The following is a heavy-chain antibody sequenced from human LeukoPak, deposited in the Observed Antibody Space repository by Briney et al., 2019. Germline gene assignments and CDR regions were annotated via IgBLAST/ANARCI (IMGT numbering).Heavy chain of an antibody. CDR2: ISSSSSYI. CDR3: ARDISSSYYYYMDV. D-gene: IGHD6-6*01. J-gene: IGHJ6*03. V-gene: IGHV3-21*01. CDR1: GFTFSSYS. Sequence: GGSLRLSCAASGFTFSSYSMNWVRQAPGKGLEWVSSISSSSSYIYYADSVKGRFTISRDDAKNSLYLQMNSLRAEDTAVYYCARDISSSYYYYMDVWGKGTRVTVSS.